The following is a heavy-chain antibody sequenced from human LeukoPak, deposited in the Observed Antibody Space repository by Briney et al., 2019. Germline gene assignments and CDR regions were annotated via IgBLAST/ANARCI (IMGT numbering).Heavy chain of an antibody. CDR3: AHSPVLLWFGELGGWFDP. J-gene: IGHJ5*02. Sequence: SGPTLVNPTQTLTLTSTFSGFSLSTSGVGVGWIRQPPGKALEWLALIYWDDDKRYSPSLKSRLTITKDTSKNQVVLTMTNMDPVDTATYYCAHSPVLLWFGELGGWFDPWGQGTLVTVSS. CDR2: IYWDDDK. V-gene: IGHV2-5*02. D-gene: IGHD3-10*01. CDR1: GFSLSTSGVG.